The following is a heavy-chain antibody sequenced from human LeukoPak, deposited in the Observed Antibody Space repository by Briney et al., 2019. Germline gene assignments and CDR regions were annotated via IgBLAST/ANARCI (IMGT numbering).Heavy chain of an antibody. Sequence: GGSLRLSCAASGFTFSSYSMNWVRQAPGKGLEWVSSISSSSSYIYYADSVKGRFTISRDNAKNSLYLQMNSLRAEDTAVYYCARDVEMATIDAFDIWGQGTMVTVSS. J-gene: IGHJ3*02. CDR1: GFTFSSYS. CDR3: ARDVEMATIDAFDI. D-gene: IGHD5-24*01. V-gene: IGHV3-21*01. CDR2: ISSSSSYI.